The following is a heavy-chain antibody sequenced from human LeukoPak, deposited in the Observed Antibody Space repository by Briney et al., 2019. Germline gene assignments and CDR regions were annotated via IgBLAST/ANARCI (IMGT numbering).Heavy chain of an antibody. Sequence: GGSLRLSCVASGVSFSSYWMHWVRQAPGKGLVWVSRINSDGSSTSYADAVKGRFTISRDNAKNTLYLQMNSLRAEGTSVYYCARAPPRRDYFDYWGQGTLVTVSS. CDR1: GVSFSSYW. CDR3: ARAPPRRDYFDY. CDR2: INSDGSST. J-gene: IGHJ4*02. V-gene: IGHV3-74*01.